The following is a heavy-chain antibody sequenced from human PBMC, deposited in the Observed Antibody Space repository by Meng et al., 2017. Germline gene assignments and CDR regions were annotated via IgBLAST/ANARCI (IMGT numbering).Heavy chain of an antibody. V-gene: IGHV1-69*06. Sequence: SVKVSCKASGGTFSSYAISWVRQAPGQGLEWMGGIIPIFGTANYAQKCQGRVTITADKSTSTAYMELSSLRSEDTAVYYCARSPETYYDILTGYYRGIYNDYWGQGTLVTVSS. D-gene: IGHD3-9*01. CDR2: IIPIFGTA. CDR1: GGTFSSYA. CDR3: ARSPETYYDILTGYYRGIYNDY. J-gene: IGHJ4*02.